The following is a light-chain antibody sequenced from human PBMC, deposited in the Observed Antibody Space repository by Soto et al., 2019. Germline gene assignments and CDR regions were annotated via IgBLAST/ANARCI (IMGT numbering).Light chain of an antibody. V-gene: IGLV1-44*01. CDR3: VAWDDSLNGYV. CDR1: SSNIGSNT. CDR2: TNN. J-gene: IGLJ1*01. Sequence: QSVLTQPPSASGTPGQRVTISCSGSSSNIGSNTVNWYQHLPGTAPKLLIYTNNQRPSGVPDRFSGSKSGTSASLAISGLQSWDEADYYCVAWDDSLNGYVFGPGTKVTVL.